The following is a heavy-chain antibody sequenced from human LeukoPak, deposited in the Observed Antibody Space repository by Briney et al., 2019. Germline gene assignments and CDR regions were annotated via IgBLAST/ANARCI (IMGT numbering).Heavy chain of an antibody. Sequence: ASVKVSCKASGYTFTGYYMHWVRQAPGQGLEWMGWINPNSGNTGYAQKFQGRVTITRNTSISTAYMELSSLRSEDTAVYYCARGPYGDLDYWGQGTLVTVSS. V-gene: IGHV1-8*03. CDR1: GYTFTGYY. D-gene: IGHD4-17*01. J-gene: IGHJ4*02. CDR2: INPNSGNT. CDR3: ARGPYGDLDY.